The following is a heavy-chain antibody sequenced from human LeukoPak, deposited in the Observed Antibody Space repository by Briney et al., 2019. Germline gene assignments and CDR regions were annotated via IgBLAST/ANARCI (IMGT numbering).Heavy chain of an antibody. J-gene: IGHJ5*02. CDR1: GYTFTRSR. V-gene: IGHV1-18*01. CDR3: ARDLGYCSFGFGLGNCNRKWFDP. Sequence: ASVKVSCKASGYTFTRSRISWVRRAHGQGLEWMGWVSTYSGNTNYAQKFQGRVTITRDTSTNTAYMELKNLRPDDTAIYYCARDLGYCSFGFGLGNCNRKWFDPWGQGTLVSVSS. D-gene: IGHD2-2*03. CDR2: VSTYSGNT.